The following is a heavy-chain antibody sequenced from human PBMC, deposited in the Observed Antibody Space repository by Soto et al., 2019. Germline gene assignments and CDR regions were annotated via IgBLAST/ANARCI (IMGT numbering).Heavy chain of an antibody. V-gene: IGHV3-23*01. J-gene: IGHJ4*02. CDR3: ATYPYSSGYYPFDH. CDR1: GFTFGSFA. Sequence: EVQLLESGGGLVQPGGSLRLSCAASGFTFGSFAMTWVRQAPGKGLEWVSAITATGGGVYFADSVKGRFTISRDNSNNSLYLQMNSLRAEDTAVYYCATYPYSSGYYPFDHWGQGTLVTVSS. D-gene: IGHD6-19*01. CDR2: ITATGGGV.